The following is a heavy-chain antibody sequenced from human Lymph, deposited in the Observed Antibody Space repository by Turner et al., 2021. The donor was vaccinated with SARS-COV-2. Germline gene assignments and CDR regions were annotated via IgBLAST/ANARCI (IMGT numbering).Heavy chain of an antibody. J-gene: IGHJ6*02. Sequence: QVQLVQSGAEVKKPGSSVKVSCKASGGTFRSYAISWVRQAPGQGLEWVELISPMRGIANNPQKFKGIFTITAEKSNSTAYMELSSLSAEDPAVYYCENMVAPGMGGWVYYYYYGMDVWGQGTTVTVSS. CDR2: ISPMRGIA. CDR1: GGTFRSYA. CDR3: ENMVAPGMGGWVYYYYYGMDV. D-gene: IGHD6-13*01. V-gene: IGHV1-69*10.